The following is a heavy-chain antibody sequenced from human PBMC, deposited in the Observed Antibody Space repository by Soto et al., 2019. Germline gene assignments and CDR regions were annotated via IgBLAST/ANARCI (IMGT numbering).Heavy chain of an antibody. J-gene: IGHJ4*02. CDR3: ARDGGLSLLWFGELFVY. V-gene: IGHV1-2*02. CDR1: GYTFTGYY. CDR2: INPNSGGT. D-gene: IGHD3-10*01. Sequence: ASVKVSCKASGYTFTGYYMHWVRQAPGQGLEWMGWINPNSGGTNYAQKFQGRVTMTRGTSISTAYMELSRLRSDDTAVYYCARDGGLSLLWFGELFVYWGQGTLVTVYS.